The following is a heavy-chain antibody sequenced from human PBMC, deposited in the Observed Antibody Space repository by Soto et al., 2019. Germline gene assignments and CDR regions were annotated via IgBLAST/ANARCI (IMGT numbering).Heavy chain of an antibody. CDR1: GFTFSSYW. D-gene: IGHD3-9*01. CDR2: INSDGSST. J-gene: IGHJ6*02. CDR3: ARDQSPVLRYFDWLSPNYYYGMDV. Sequence: GGSLRLSCAASGFTFSSYWMHWVRQAPGKGLVWVSRINSDGSSTSYADSVKGRFTISRDNAKNTLYLQMNSLRAEETAVYYCARDQSPVLRYFDWLSPNYYYGMDVWGQGTTVTVSS. V-gene: IGHV3-74*01.